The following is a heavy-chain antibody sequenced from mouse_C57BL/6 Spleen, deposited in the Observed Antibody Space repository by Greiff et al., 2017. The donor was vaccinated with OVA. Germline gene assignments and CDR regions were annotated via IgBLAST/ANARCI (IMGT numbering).Heavy chain of an antibody. Sequence: QVQLKQPGAELVKPGASVKLSCKASGYTFTSYWMQWVKQRPGQGLEWIGEIDPSDSYTNYNQKFKGKATLTVDTSSSTAYMQLSSLTSEDSAVYYCARSGGYYDYGAWFAYWGQGTLVTVSA. CDR2: IDPSDSYT. CDR3: ARSGGYYDYGAWFAY. D-gene: IGHD2-4*01. V-gene: IGHV1-50*01. CDR1: GYTFTSYW. J-gene: IGHJ3*01.